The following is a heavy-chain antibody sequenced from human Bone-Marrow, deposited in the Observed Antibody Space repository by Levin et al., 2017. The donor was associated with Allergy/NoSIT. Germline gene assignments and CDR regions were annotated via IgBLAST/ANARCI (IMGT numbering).Heavy chain of an antibody. D-gene: IGHD3-22*01. Sequence: ASVKVSCKTSGYTFTSFGITWVRQAPGQGLEWMGWISSYSGDTNYGHKFQDRVTMTTDTSTSTAYMELRSLRSDDTAVYYCAREIGYDSSGFLAYWGQGTLVTVSS. J-gene: IGHJ4*02. CDR2: ISSYSGDT. CDR3: AREIGYDSSGFLAY. V-gene: IGHV1-18*01. CDR1: GYTFTSFG.